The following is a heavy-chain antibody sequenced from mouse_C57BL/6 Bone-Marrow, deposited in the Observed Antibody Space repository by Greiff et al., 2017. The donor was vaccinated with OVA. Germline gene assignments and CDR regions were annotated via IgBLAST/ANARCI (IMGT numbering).Heavy chain of an antibody. Sequence: QVQLQQPGAELVMPGASVKLSCKASGYTFTSYWMHWVKQRPGQGLEWIGEIDPSDSYTNYHQKFKGKSTLTVDKSSSTAYMQLSSLTSEDSAVYYCAREATVVPGYYFDYWGQGTTLTVSS. V-gene: IGHV1-69*01. CDR3: AREATVVPGYYFDY. D-gene: IGHD1-1*01. CDR2: IDPSDSYT. CDR1: GYTFTSYW. J-gene: IGHJ2*01.